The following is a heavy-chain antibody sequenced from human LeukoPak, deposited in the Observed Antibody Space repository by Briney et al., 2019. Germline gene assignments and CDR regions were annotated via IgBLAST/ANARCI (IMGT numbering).Heavy chain of an antibody. J-gene: IGHJ4*02. CDR1: GGSISSYY. V-gene: IGHV4-59*08. CDR3: ASSIVGAATVNY. D-gene: IGHD1-26*01. CDR2: IYYSGST. Sequence: KASETLSLTCTVSGGSISSYYWSWIRQPPGKGLEWIGYIYYSGSTNYNPSLKSRVTISVDTSKNQFSLKLSSVTAADTAVYYCASSIVGAATVNYWGQGTLVTVSS.